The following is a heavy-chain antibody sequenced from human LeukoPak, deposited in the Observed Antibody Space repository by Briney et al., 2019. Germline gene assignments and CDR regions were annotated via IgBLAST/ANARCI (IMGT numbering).Heavy chain of an antibody. Sequence: GGSLRLSCAASGFTFSSYGMHWVRQAPGKGLEWVAVISYDGSNKYYADSVKGRFTISRDNSKNTLYLQMNSLRAEDTAVYYCAKDQGAAAGTYYYGMDVWGQGTTVTVSS. CDR1: GFTFSSYG. V-gene: IGHV3-30*18. D-gene: IGHD6-13*01. CDR2: ISYDGSNK. J-gene: IGHJ6*02. CDR3: AKDQGAAAGTYYYGMDV.